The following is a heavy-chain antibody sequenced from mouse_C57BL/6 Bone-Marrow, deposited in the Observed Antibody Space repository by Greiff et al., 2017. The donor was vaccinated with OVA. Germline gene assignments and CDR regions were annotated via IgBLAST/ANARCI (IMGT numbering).Heavy chain of an antibody. Sequence: QVQLQQPGAELVKPGASVKLSCKASGYTFTSYWMHWVKQRPGQGLEWIGMIHPTSGSTNYNEKFKSKATLTVDKSSSTAYMQLSSLTSEDSAVYYCARRCLRCDYAMDYWGQGTSVTVSS. CDR1: GYTFTSYW. D-gene: IGHD2-12*01. CDR2: IHPTSGST. V-gene: IGHV1-64*01. J-gene: IGHJ4*01. CDR3: ARRCLRCDYAMDY.